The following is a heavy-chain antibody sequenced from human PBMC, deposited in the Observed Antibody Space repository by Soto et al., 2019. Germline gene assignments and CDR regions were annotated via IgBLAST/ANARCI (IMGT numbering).Heavy chain of an antibody. CDR1: GFTFSSYA. Sequence: GGSLRLSCAASGFTFSSYAMHWVRQAPGKGLEWVAVISYDGSNKYYTDSVKGRFTISRDNSKNTLYLQMNSLRAEDTAVYYCARDGPAMAVAGTGGFYDYWGQGTLVTVSS. J-gene: IGHJ4*02. CDR3: ARDGPAMAVAGTGGFYDY. D-gene: IGHD6-19*01. CDR2: ISYDGSNK. V-gene: IGHV3-30-3*01.